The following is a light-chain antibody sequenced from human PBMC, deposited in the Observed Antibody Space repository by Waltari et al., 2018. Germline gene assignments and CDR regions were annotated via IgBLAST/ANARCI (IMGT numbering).Light chain of an antibody. CDR3: TSYAGSNTYI. Sequence: QAALTQPPSVSGSPGQSVTISCTGTSRDIGAYNFVSWYQQHPGKAPKLMIYDVSKWPSGVSDRFSGSKSGNTASLTISGLQAEDEADYYCTSYAGSNTYIFGAGTRLTVL. CDR1: SRDIGAYNF. J-gene: IGLJ1*01. CDR2: DVS. V-gene: IGLV2-11*01.